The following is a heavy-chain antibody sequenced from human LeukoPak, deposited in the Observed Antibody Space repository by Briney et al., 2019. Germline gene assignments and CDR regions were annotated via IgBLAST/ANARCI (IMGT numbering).Heavy chain of an antibody. J-gene: IGHJ4*02. Sequence: GASVKVSCKASGYTFTGYYMHWVRQAPGQGLEWMGWINPNSGATKYAQKFQGRVTMTRDTSISTAYMELSRLRSDDTAVYYCARIPDPVRRGDYWGQGTLVTVSS. CDR2: INPNSGAT. CDR3: ARIPDPVRRGDY. D-gene: IGHD2-2*01. CDR1: GYTFTGYY. V-gene: IGHV1-2*02.